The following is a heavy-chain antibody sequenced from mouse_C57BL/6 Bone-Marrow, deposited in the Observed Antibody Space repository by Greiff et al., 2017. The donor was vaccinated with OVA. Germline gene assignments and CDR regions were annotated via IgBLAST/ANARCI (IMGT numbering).Heavy chain of an antibody. CDR2: IDPENGDT. J-gene: IGHJ4*01. CDR3: TSGVYYSNSGSMDY. V-gene: IGHV14-4*01. D-gene: IGHD2-5*01. Sequence: EVQLQQSGAELVRPGASVKLSCTASGFNIKDDYMHWVKQRPEQGLEWIGWIDPENGDTESASKVQGKVTITADTSSNTTYLQLSSLTSEDTAVYYGTSGVYYSNSGSMDYWGQGTSVTVSS. CDR1: GFNIKDDY.